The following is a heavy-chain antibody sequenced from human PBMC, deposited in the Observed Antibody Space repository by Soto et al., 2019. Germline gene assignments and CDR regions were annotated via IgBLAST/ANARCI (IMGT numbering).Heavy chain of an antibody. CDR1: GGTFSSYA. CDR3: ASGGLRQVVIRELFEP. Sequence: ASVKVSCKASGGTFSSYAISWVRQAPGQGLEWMGGIIPIFGTANYAQKFQGRVTITADESTSTAYMELSSLRSEDTAVYYCASGGLRQVVIRELFEPWGQGTLVTVSS. CDR2: IIPIFGTA. V-gene: IGHV1-69*13. J-gene: IGHJ5*02. D-gene: IGHD2-15*01.